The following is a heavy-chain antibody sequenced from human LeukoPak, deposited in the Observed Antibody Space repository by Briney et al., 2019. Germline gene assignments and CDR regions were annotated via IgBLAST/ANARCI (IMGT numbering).Heavy chain of an antibody. J-gene: IGHJ4*02. CDR1: GDSISSYY. V-gene: IGHV4-59*01. CDR2: IYYSGST. CDR3: ARETCSGGSCYNFDY. D-gene: IGHD2-15*01. Sequence: SETLSLTCTVSGDSISSYYWSWIRQPPGKGLEWIGYIYYSGSTNYNPSLKSRVTISVDTSKNQFSLKLSSVTAADTAVYYCARETCSGGSCYNFDYWGQGTLVTVSS.